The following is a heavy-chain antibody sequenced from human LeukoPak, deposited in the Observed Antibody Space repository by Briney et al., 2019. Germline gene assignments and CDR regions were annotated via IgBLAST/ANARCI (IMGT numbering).Heavy chain of an antibody. CDR1: GFTFSSYA. Sequence: GGSLRLSCAASGFTFSSYAMSWVRQAPGKGLEWVSAISSSGGSTYYADSVKGRFTISRDSSKNTLYLQMNSLRAEDTAIYYCATQDTAMVVYYFDYWGQGTLVTVSS. J-gene: IGHJ4*02. CDR3: ATQDTAMVVYYFDY. V-gene: IGHV3-23*01. CDR2: ISSSGGST. D-gene: IGHD5-18*01.